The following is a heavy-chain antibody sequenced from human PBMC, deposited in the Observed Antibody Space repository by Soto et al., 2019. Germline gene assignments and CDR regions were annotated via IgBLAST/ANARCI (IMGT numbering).Heavy chain of an antibody. V-gene: IGHV3-23*01. D-gene: IGHD3-22*01. CDR3: ARGTYYYDRSGYSPARYGMDV. CDR1: GFSFSSYA. CDR2: ISGSGSST. J-gene: IGHJ6*02. Sequence: PGGSLRLSCAASGFSFSSYAMSWVRQAPGKGLEWVSVISGSGSSTYYAESVKGRFTISRDNSKNTLYLQMNSLRAEDTAVFYCARGTYYYDRSGYSPARYGMDVWGQGTTVTVSS.